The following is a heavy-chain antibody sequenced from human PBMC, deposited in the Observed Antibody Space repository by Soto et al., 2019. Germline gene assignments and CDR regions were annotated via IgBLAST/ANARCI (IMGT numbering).Heavy chain of an antibody. CDR3: ARDGHYDSSGYWY. Sequence: PSETLSLTCAVSGYSISSGYYWGWIRQPPGKGLEWIGSIYHSGSTYYNPSLKSRVTISVDTSKNQFSLKLSSVTAADTAVYYCARDGHYDSSGYWYWGQGTLVTVS. J-gene: IGHJ4*02. CDR2: IYHSGST. CDR1: GYSISSGYY. D-gene: IGHD3-22*01. V-gene: IGHV4-38-2*02.